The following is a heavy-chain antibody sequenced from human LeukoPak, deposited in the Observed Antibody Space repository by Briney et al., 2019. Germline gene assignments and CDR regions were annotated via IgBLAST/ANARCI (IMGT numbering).Heavy chain of an antibody. CDR1: GFTFSSYS. CDR3: ARDLDYYDSLGPDY. Sequence: GGSLSLSCAASGFTFSSYSMNWVRQAPGKGLEWVSSISSSSSYIYYADSVKGRFAISRDNAKNSLYLQMNSLRAEDTAVYYCARDLDYYDSLGPDYWGQGTLVTVSS. J-gene: IGHJ4*02. V-gene: IGHV3-21*01. CDR2: ISSSSSYI. D-gene: IGHD3-22*01.